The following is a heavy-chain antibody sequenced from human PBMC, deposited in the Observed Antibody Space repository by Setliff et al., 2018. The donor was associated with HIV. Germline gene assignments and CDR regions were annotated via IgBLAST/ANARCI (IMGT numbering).Heavy chain of an antibody. D-gene: IGHD3-10*01. V-gene: IGHV4-4*08. J-gene: IGHJ6*03. Sequence: PSETLSLTCTVSGGSISSYYWSWIRQPPGKGLEWIGYIYTSGSTNYNPSLKSRVTISVDTSKNQFSLKLSSVTAADTAVYYCASGFRAVSYYYYYYMDVWGKGTTVTVSS. CDR3: ASGFRAVSYYYYYYMDV. CDR1: GGSISSYY. CDR2: IYTSGST.